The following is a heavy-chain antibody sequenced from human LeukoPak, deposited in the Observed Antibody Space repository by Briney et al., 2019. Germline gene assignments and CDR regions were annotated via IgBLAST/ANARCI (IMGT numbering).Heavy chain of an antibody. D-gene: IGHD3-16*01. J-gene: IGHJ4*02. CDR1: GGSISSSNW. CDR3: ARNTRLRQHFDY. V-gene: IGHV4-4*02. Sequence: SETLSLTCAVSGGSISSSNWWSWVRQPPGKGLKWIGEIYHSGSTNYNPSLKSRVTISVDKSKNQFSLKLSSVTAADTAVYYCARNTRLRQHFDYWGQGTLVTVSS. CDR2: IYHSGST.